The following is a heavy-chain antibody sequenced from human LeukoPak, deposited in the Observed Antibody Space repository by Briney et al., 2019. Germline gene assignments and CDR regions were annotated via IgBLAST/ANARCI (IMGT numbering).Heavy chain of an antibody. Sequence: GGSLRLSCVGSGFTFSFYGMVWVRQAQGKGLEWVSYISPSGNVKNYANSVKGRFTISRDNAKNSLYLQVSSLRDEDTAVYYCATVQGPTVQTMYFDYWGQGTLVTVSS. D-gene: IGHD4-17*01. CDR1: GFTFSFYG. CDR3: ATVQGPTVQTMYFDY. CDR2: ISPSGNVK. V-gene: IGHV3-48*02. J-gene: IGHJ4*02.